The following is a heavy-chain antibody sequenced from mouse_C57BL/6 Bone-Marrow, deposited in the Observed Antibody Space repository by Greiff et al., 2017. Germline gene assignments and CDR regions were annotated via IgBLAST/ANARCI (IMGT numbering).Heavy chain of an antibody. D-gene: IGHD1-1*01. J-gene: IGHJ4*01. CDR2: ISNGGGST. CDR3: ARQFSTVVAVEY. Sequence: EVQLVESGGGLVQPGGSLKLSCAASGFTFSDYYMYWVRQTPEKRLEWVGYISNGGGSTYYPDTVKGRFTISRDNANNTLYLQMSRLTSEDTAVYYCARQFSTVVAVEYWGQRASVTVAT. CDR1: GFTFSDYY. V-gene: IGHV5-12*01.